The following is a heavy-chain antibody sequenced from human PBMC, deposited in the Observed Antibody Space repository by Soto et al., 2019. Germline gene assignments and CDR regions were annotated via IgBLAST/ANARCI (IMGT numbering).Heavy chain of an antibody. Sequence: GASVKVSCKASGYTFTSYAMHWVRQAPGQRXEWMGWINAGNGNTKYSQKFQGRVTITRDTSASTAYMELSSLRSEDTAVYYCARDRTVKRSLPFRDGYFAHWVHGTLVTVFS. CDR3: ARDRTVKRSLPFRDGYFAH. V-gene: IGHV1-3*01. D-gene: IGHD2-2*01. CDR1: GYTFTSYA. J-gene: IGHJ4*01. CDR2: INAGNGNT.